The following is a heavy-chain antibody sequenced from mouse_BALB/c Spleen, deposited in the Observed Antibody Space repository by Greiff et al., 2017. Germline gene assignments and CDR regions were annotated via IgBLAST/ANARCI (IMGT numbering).Heavy chain of an antibody. V-gene: IGHV14-1*02. D-gene: IGHD2-3*01. CDR2: IDPENGNT. J-gene: IGHJ2*01. CDR1: GFNIKDYY. CDR3: ARWGLLPYFDY. Sequence: DVKLVESGAELVRPGALVKLSCKASGFNIKDYYMHWVKQRPEQGLEWIGWIDPENGNTIYDPKFQGKASMTADTSSNTAYLQLSSLTSEDTAVYYCARWGLLPYFDYWGQGTTLTVSS.